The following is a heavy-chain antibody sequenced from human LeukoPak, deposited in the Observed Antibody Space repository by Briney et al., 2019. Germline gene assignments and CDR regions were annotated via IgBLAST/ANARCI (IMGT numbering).Heavy chain of an antibody. CDR1: GYSFTPYW. CDR3: ARRSGTYDPPDY. J-gene: IGHJ4*02. CDR2: IYPRDSDT. D-gene: IGHD3-3*01. V-gene: IGHV5-51*01. Sequence: GESLKISCKASGYSFTPYWIGWVRQMPGKGLEWVGIIYPRDSDTRYSPSFEGQVTISADKSISTAYLHWSSLKASDTAMYYCARRSGTYDPPDYWGQGTLVTASS.